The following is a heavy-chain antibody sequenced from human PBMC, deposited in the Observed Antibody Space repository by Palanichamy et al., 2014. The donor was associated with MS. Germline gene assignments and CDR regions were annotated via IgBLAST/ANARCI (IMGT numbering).Heavy chain of an antibody. Sequence: QVQLQESGPGLVKPSQTLSLTCTVSGDSISSGDYYWSWIRQPPGKGLDWIGNNYYSGNTYYNPSLKSRVIISVDTSKNQFSLKLSSVTAADTAVYYRARKDCSGGSCYSYYWGQGILVTVSS. CDR2: NYYSGNT. CDR1: GDSISSGDYY. V-gene: IGHV4-30-4*08. J-gene: IGHJ4*02. D-gene: IGHD2-15*01. CDR3: ARKDCSGGSCYSYY.